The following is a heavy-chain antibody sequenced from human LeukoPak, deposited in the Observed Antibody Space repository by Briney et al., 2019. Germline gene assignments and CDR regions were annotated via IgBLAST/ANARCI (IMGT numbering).Heavy chain of an antibody. D-gene: IGHD6-6*01. J-gene: IGHJ4*02. CDR1: GFSFSGHW. V-gene: IGHV3-74*01. CDR2: ISPTGSTT. CDR3: ARGPNSNWSGLDF. Sequence: GGSLRLSCTASGFSFSGHWMHWARQLPGKGLVWVSRISPTGSTTSYADSVKGRFTVSRDNAKNTLYLQVNNLRAEDTAVYYRARGPNSNWSGLDFWGQGTLLTVSS.